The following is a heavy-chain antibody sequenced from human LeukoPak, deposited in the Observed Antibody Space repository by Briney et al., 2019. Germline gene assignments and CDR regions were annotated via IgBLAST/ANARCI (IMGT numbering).Heavy chain of an antibody. D-gene: IGHD3-22*01. J-gene: IGHJ4*02. CDR1: GFTFSSCA. V-gene: IGHV3-30-3*01. CDR3: ARGVVITTGLDY. CDR2: ISYDGSNK. Sequence: GRSLRLSCAASGFTFSSCAVHWVRQAPGKGLEWVAVISYDGSNKYYADSVKGRFTISRDNSKNTLYLQMNSLRAEDTAVYYCARGVVITTGLDYWGPGTLVTVSS.